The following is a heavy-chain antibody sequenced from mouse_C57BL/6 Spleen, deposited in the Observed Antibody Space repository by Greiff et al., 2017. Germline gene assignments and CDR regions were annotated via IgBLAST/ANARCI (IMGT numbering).Heavy chain of an antibody. V-gene: IGHV1-47*01. CDR1: GYTFTTYP. CDR2: FHPYNDDT. J-gene: IGHJ4*01. CDR3: ARGDYYGSSYDYYAMDY. D-gene: IGHD1-1*01. Sequence: QVQLQQSGAELVKPGASVKMSCKASGYTFTTYPIEWMKQNHGKSLEWIGNFHPYNDDTKYNEKFKGKATLTVEKSSSTVYLELSRLTSDDSAVYYCARGDYYGSSYDYYAMDYWGQGTLVTVSS.